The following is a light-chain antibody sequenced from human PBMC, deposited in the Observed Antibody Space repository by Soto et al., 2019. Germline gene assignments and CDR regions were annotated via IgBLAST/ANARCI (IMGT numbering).Light chain of an antibody. CDR1: QSISSW. CDR3: QQYNSYVT. Sequence: IQMTQSPSTLSACVGDRVTITCRASQSISSWLAWYQQKPGKAPKLLIYKASSLESGVPSRFSGSGSGTEFTLTISSLQPDDFATYYCQQYNSYVTFGPGTKV. V-gene: IGKV1-5*03. J-gene: IGKJ1*01. CDR2: KAS.